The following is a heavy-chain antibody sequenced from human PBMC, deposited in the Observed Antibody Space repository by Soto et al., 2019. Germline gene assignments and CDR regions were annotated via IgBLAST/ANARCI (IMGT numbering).Heavy chain of an antibody. CDR1: GYTFTSYG. D-gene: IGHD1-1*01. CDR2: ISASNGNT. V-gene: IGHV1-18*01. Sequence: ASVKVSCRASGYTFTSYGFSWVRQAPGQGLEWMGWISASNGNTNYAQKLQGRVTMTTDTSTGTAYMELRSLRSDDTAVYYCARDGERDTGLNFYYYLHGMDAWGQGTRVTVSS. J-gene: IGHJ6*02. CDR3: ARDGERDTGLNFYYYLHGMDA.